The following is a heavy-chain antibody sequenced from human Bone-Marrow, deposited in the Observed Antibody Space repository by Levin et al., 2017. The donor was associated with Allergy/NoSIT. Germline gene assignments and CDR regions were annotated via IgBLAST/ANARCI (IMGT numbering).Heavy chain of an antibody. CDR3: VRDSPHANFDY. Sequence: GGSLRLSCAASGFNFINYWIHWVRQAPGQGLVWISRTTVDGTNTTYADSVRGRFTGSRDNAKSTVYLQMNSLRVEDTAVYYCVRDSPHANFDYWGQGALVTVSS. J-gene: IGHJ4*02. D-gene: IGHD2-8*01. CDR1: GFNFINYW. V-gene: IGHV3-74*01. CDR2: TTVDGTNT.